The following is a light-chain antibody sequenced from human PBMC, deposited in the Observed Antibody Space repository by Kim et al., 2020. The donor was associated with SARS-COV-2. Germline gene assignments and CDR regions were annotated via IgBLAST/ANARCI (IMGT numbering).Light chain of an antibody. CDR2: ENS. J-gene: IGLJ2*01. Sequence: NFMLTQPHSMSESPGKTITISCTRSSGSIASNSVQWYQQRLGSVPTTMIYENSQRPSGVPDRFSGSIDSSSNSASLTISGLKTEDEGDYYCQSYDNLNQGVFGGGTQLTVL. CDR1: SGSIASNS. V-gene: IGLV6-57*04. CDR3: QSYDNLNQGV.